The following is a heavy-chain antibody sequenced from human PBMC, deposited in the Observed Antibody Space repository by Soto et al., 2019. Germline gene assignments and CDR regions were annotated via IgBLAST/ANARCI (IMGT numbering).Heavy chain of an antibody. CDR1: GFTFSSYG. D-gene: IGHD2-15*01. V-gene: IGHV3-33*01. Sequence: PGGSLRLSCAASGFTFSSYGMHWVRQAPGKGLEWVAVIWYDGSNKYYADSVKGRFTISRDNAKNSLYLQMNSLRAEDTAVYYCARDVSGGSCYSWGKGTLVTVSS. J-gene: IGHJ4*02. CDR2: IWYDGSNK. CDR3: ARDVSGGSCYS.